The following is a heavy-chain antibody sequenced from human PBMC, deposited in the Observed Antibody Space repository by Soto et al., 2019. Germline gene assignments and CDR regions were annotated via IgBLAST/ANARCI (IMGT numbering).Heavy chain of an antibody. V-gene: IGHV4-39*01. CDR1: GGSISSSDYY. J-gene: IGHJ5*02. D-gene: IGHD6-13*01. CDR3: AGNRGMSAAGTQGWFDP. Sequence: KPSETLSLTCTLSGGSISSSDYYWGWIRQPPGRGLEWIGSIYYSGHTYFNVSLKSRVSMSIDTSKHQFSLTLSSMTAADTAVYYCAGNRGMSAAGTQGWFDPWGLGTLVTVSS. CDR2: IYYSGHT.